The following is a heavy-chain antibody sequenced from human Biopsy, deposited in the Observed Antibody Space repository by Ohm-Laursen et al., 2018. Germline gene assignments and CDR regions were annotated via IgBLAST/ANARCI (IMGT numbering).Heavy chain of an antibody. CDR2: IYYTGST. V-gene: IGHV4-59*08. CDR1: VGSISSYY. Sequence: SDTLSLTCTVSVGSISSYYWSWIRQPPGKGLEWIGYIYYTGSTNYNPSLKSRVTISVDTSMNHLSLRLTFVTAADTAVYYCARHAPSYSGSYWRYFDLWGRGTLVTVSS. J-gene: IGHJ2*01. CDR3: ARHAPSYSGSYWRYFDL. D-gene: IGHD1-26*01.